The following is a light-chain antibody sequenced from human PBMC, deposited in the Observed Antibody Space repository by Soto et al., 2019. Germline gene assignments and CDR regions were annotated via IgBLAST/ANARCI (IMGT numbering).Light chain of an antibody. CDR3: QQFSIYPLT. CDR2: DAS. CDR1: QSVSNNY. Sequence: ELVLTQSPVTLSLSPGERATLSCRASQSVSNNYLAWYQQKPGQAPRLLIYDASSRATGIPDRFSGGGSGTDFTLTISRLEPEDFAVYYCQQFSIYPLTFGGGTKVDIK. J-gene: IGKJ4*01. V-gene: IGKV3-20*01.